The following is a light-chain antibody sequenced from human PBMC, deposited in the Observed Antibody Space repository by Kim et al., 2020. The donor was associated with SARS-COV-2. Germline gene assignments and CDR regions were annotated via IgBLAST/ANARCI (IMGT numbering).Light chain of an antibody. CDR1: QGISSY. CDR2: AAS. Sequence: ASVRDRVTITCRASQGISSYLAWYQQKPGEAPKILIDAASTLKSGVPSRVSGSGSGTEFTLTISSLQPEDLATYYCQQLSSYPLTFGGGTKLEI. V-gene: IGKV1-9*01. J-gene: IGKJ4*01. CDR3: QQLSSYPLT.